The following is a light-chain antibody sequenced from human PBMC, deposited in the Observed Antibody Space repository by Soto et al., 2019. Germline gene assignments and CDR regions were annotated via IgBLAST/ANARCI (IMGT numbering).Light chain of an antibody. CDR2: DAS. V-gene: IGKV1-33*01. CDR1: QDIRNY. CDR3: QQYVNLPPA. J-gene: IGKJ5*01. Sequence: DIQMTQSPSSLSASVGDRVTITCQASQDIRNYLNWYQQKPGKAPKLLIYDASNLETGVPSRFSGSGSGTDFTFTISSLQPEDIATYYCQQYVNLPPAFGQGTRLEIK.